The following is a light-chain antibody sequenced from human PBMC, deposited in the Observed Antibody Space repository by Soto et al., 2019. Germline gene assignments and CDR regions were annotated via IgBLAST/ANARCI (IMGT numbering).Light chain of an antibody. CDR2: DAF. CDR3: QQYDTDPWT. V-gene: IGKV1-5*01. J-gene: IGKJ1*01. CDR1: QSLNVG. Sequence: DIQMTQSPSLLSASVGDRVTITCRASQSLNVGLDGYQQKPGRAPNLLIYDAFILEDGVPSRFSDSGAGTVFTLTMSSLQPSDFATYYCQQYDTDPWTFGQGTKVDIK.